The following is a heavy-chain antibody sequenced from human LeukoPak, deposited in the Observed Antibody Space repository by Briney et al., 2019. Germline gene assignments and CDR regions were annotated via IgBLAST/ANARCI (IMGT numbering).Heavy chain of an antibody. CDR3: AKDTTPGGYGGNSPGY. CDR2: IWYDGSNK. J-gene: IGHJ4*02. V-gene: IGHV3-30*02. D-gene: IGHD4-23*01. Sequence: PGGSLRLSCAASGFTVSSYGMHWVRQAPGKGLEWVAFIWYDGSNKYYADSVKGRFTISRDNSKNTLYLQMNSLRAEDTAVYYCAKDTTPGGYGGNSPGYWAQGTLVTVSS. CDR1: GFTVSSYG.